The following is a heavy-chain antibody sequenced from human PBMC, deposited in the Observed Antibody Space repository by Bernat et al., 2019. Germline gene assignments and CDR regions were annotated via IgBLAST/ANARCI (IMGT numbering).Heavy chain of an antibody. V-gene: IGHV3-33*08. CDR1: GSGFTFSSYG. CDR2: IWYDGSNK. D-gene: IGHD3-10*01. Sequence: QVQVVESGGGVVQPGRSLRLSCVVSGSGFTFSSYGIHWVRQAPGKGLEWVAVIWYDGSNKYYADSVKGRFTISRDNSKNTLYLQMNSLRAEDTAVYYCARDQGYYGSGSYGMDVWGQGTTVTVSS. CDR3: ARDQGYYGSGSYGMDV. J-gene: IGHJ6*02.